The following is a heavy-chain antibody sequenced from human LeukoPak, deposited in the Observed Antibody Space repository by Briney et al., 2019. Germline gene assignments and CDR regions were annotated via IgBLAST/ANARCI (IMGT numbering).Heavy chain of an antibody. J-gene: IGHJ6*03. Sequence: SETLSLTCTVSSGSISTSNYYWGWVRQPPGKALEWIGNIFYSGSTYYSPSLKSRVTISLDTSRNQFSLKLNSVTAADTAVYYCASSKGTYSSGWYNYYYMDVWGKGTTVTISS. V-gene: IGHV4-39*07. CDR1: SGSISTSNYY. D-gene: IGHD6-19*01. CDR3: ASSKGTYSSGWYNYYYMDV. CDR2: IFYSGST.